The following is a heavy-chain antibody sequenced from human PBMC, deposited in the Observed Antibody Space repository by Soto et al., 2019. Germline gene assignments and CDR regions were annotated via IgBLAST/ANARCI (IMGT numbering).Heavy chain of an antibody. V-gene: IGHV1-69*13. CDR1: GGTFSSYA. CDR3: ARSDYSNFPYYYYGMDV. Sequence: SVKVSCKASGGTFSSYAISWVRQAPGQGLEWMGGIIPIFGTANYAQKFQGRVTITADESTSTAYMELSSLRSEDTAVYYCARSDYSNFPYYYYGMDVWGQGTTVTVSS. D-gene: IGHD4-4*01. CDR2: IIPIFGTA. J-gene: IGHJ6*02.